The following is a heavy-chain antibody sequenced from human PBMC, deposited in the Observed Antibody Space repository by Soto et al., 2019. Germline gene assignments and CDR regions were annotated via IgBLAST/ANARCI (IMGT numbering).Heavy chain of an antibody. CDR2: ISGSGADT. D-gene: IGHD2-2*01. Sequence: TGGSLRLSCAASGFTFSSYAMNWVRQAPGKGLEWVSGISGSGADTYYADSVKGRFTISRDNSKNTLYLQMNSLRAEDSAVYYCAKGIDIVVVPAANYMDVWGRGTTVTVSS. CDR3: AKGIDIVVVPAANYMDV. V-gene: IGHV3-23*01. CDR1: GFTFSSYA. J-gene: IGHJ6*03.